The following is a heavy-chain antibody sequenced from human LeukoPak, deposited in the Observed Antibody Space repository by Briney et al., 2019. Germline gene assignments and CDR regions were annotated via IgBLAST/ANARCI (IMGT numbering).Heavy chain of an antibody. D-gene: IGHD2-21*02. J-gene: IGHJ3*02. CDR2: IYSSGTT. V-gene: IGHV4-59*01. CDR3: ARDTDCGGDCYAFDI. Sequence: SETLSLSCTVSGGSISGYYWNWLRQPPGKGLEWIGYIYSSGTTNYNPSLKSRVTISLDTSKNQFSLKLNSVTAADTAVYYCARDTDCGGDCYAFDIWGQGTMVTVSS. CDR1: GGSISGYY.